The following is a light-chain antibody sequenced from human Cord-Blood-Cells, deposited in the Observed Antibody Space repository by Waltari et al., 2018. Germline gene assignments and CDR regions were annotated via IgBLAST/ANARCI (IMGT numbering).Light chain of an antibody. CDR1: QSISSY. Sequence: DIQMTQSPSSLSASVGDRVTITCRASQSISSYLNWYQQKPGKAPKLLIYAASSLQSGVPSRFSGSGSETEFTLTISSLQPEDFATYYCQQSYSTPPLTFGGGTKVEIK. V-gene: IGKV1-39*01. CDR3: QQSYSTPPLT. CDR2: AAS. J-gene: IGKJ4*01.